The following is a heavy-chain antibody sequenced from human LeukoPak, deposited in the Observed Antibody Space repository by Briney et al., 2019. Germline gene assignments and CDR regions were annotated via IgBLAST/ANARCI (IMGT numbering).Heavy chain of an antibody. CDR3: ARDAYYYDSSGYYTPFDY. Sequence: ASVKVSCKASYYTFYSYGITWVRQAPGQGLEWMGWISAYNGNTNYAQKLQGRVTMTTDTSTSTAYMELRSLRSDDTAVYYCARDAYYYDSSGYYTPFDYWGQGTLVTVSS. CDR2: ISAYNGNT. D-gene: IGHD3-22*01. CDR1: YYTFYSYG. J-gene: IGHJ4*02. V-gene: IGHV1-18*01.